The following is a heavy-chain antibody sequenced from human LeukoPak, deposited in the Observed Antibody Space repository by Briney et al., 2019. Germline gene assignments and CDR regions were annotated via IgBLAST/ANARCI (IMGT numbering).Heavy chain of an antibody. CDR3: ARGLRTPDRFDY. V-gene: IGHV3-30*03. Sequence: GRSLRLSCAASGFTFSSYGMHWVRQAPGKGLEWVAVISYDGSNKYYADSVKGRFTISRDNAKNSLYLQMNSLRAEDTAVYYCARGLRTPDRFDYWGQGTLVTVSS. CDR1: GFTFSSYG. CDR2: ISYDGSNK. J-gene: IGHJ4*02.